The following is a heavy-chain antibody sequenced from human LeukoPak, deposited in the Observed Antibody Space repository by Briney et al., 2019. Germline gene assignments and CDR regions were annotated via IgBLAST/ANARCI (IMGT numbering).Heavy chain of an antibody. V-gene: IGHV1-8*02. D-gene: IGHD6-13*01. Sequence: ASVKVSCKASGYTFTSYGISWVRQAPGQGLEWMGWMSPNSGNTGYAQKFQGRVTMTRNTSISTAYMELSSLRSEDTAVYYCARGRGSSSWNYFDYWGQGTLVTVSS. CDR2: MSPNSGNT. CDR1: GYTFTSYG. CDR3: ARGRGSSSWNYFDY. J-gene: IGHJ4*02.